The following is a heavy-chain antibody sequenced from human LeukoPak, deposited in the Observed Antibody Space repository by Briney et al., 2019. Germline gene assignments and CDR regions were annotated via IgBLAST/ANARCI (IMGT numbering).Heavy chain of an antibody. V-gene: IGHV3-21*01. CDR3: ARDHWDILTGYYIDY. Sequence: GGSLRLSCAASGFTFRSYSMNWVRQAPGKGLEWVSSISSSSSYIYYADSVKGRFTISRDNAKNSLYLQMNSLRAEDTAVYYCARDHWDILTGYYIDYWGQGTLVTVSS. CDR1: GFTFRSYS. J-gene: IGHJ4*02. CDR2: ISSSSSYI. D-gene: IGHD3-9*01.